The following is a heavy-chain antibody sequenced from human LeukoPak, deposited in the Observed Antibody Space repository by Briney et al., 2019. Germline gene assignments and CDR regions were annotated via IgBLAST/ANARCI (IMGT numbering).Heavy chain of an antibody. D-gene: IGHD3-22*01. J-gene: IGHJ3*02. CDR1: GFTFSSYG. Sequence: GGSLRLSCAASGFTFSSYGMHWVRQAPGKGLEWVAVIWYDGSSKYYADSVKGRFTISRDNSKNTLYLQMNSLRAEDTAVYYCAREGGYYDSSGYPDLGAFDIWGQGTMVTVSS. CDR2: IWYDGSSK. CDR3: AREGGYYDSSGYPDLGAFDI. V-gene: IGHV3-33*01.